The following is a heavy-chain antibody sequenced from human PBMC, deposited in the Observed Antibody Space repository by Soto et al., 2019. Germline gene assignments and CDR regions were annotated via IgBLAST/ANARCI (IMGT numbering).Heavy chain of an antibody. J-gene: IGHJ3*02. CDR3: ARHLSVSRVAASLI. V-gene: IGHV5-51*01. D-gene: IGHD6-13*01. CDR1: GYSFTTYW. Sequence: PGEYLKISCKGSGYSFTTYWIGWVRQMPGKGLEWMGIIYPGDSDTRYSPSFQGQVNISADKSISTAYLQWSSLKASDTAMYYCARHLSVSRVAASLIWGQGTMVTVSS. CDR2: IYPGDSDT.